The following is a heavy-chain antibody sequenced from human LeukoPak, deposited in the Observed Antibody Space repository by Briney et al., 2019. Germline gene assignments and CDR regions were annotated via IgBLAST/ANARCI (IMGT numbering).Heavy chain of an antibody. CDR3: AKQSGYYSVNYFDY. V-gene: IGHV3-23*01. Sequence: GGSLRLSCAASGFTFSSYAMSWVRQAPGKGLEWVSAISGSGGSTYYADSVKGRFTISRDNSKNTLYPQMNSLRAEDTAVYYCAKQSGYYSVNYFDYWGQGTLITVSS. J-gene: IGHJ4*02. D-gene: IGHD3-3*01. CDR2: ISGSGGST. CDR1: GFTFSSYA.